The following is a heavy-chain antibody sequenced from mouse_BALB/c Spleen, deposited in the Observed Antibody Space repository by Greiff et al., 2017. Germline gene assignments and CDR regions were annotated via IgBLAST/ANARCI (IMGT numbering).Heavy chain of an antibody. CDR2: INPYNDGT. CDR1: GYTFTSYV. V-gene: IGHV1-14*01. D-gene: IGHD2-3*01. CDR3: ARYDGPSWFAY. J-gene: IGHJ3*01. Sequence: VQLKESGPELVKPGASVKMSCKASGYTFTSYVMHWVKQKPGQGLEWIGYINPYNDGTKYNEKFKGKATLTSDKSSSTAYMELSSLTSEDSAVYYCARYDGPSWFAYWGQGTLVTVSA.